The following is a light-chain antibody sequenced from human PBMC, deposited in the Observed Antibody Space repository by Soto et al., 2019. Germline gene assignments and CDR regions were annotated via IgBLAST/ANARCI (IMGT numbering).Light chain of an antibody. V-gene: IGKV1-12*01. CDR3: QQANSFPFT. J-gene: IGKJ4*01. CDR2: AES. Sequence: DIQMTQSPSSVSASVGDRVTITYRASQGMSSWLAWYQQKPGKAPKLLIYAESSLQSAVTSRFSGSGSGTDFTLTRSSLQPEDFATSYCQQANSFPFTFGGGTKVEIK. CDR1: QGMSSW.